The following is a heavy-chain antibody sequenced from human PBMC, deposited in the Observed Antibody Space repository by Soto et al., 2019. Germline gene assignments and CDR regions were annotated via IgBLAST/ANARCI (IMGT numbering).Heavy chain of an antibody. Sequence: PSKTLSLTCAISGDSVSSTSTAWSWIRQSPSRGLEWLGRTYYRSKWYSDYAVSVKSRITINPDTSKSQFSLQLNSVTPEDTAVYYCARGSYYSGWVWGQGTLVTVSS. D-gene: IGHD6-19*01. J-gene: IGHJ4*02. CDR3: ARGSYYSGWV. CDR1: GDSVSSTSTA. CDR2: TYYRSKWYS. V-gene: IGHV6-1*01.